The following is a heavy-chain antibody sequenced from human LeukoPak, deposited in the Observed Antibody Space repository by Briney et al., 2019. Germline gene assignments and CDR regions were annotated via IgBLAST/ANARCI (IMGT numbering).Heavy chain of an antibody. CDR1: GFTFSSYE. CDR3: AREWGNAGDPGAFGI. Sequence: GGSLRLSCAASGFTFSSYEMNWVRQAPGKGLEWVSYISSSGSTIYYADSVKGRFTISRDNAKHSLYLQMNSLRAEDTAVYYCAREWGNAGDPGAFGIWGQGTMVTVSS. V-gene: IGHV3-48*03. CDR2: ISSSGSTI. J-gene: IGHJ3*02. D-gene: IGHD3-16*01.